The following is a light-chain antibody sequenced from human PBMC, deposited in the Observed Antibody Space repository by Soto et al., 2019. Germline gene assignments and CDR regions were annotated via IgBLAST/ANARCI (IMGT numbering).Light chain of an antibody. Sequence: QLVLTQSPSASASLGASVKLTCTLSSGHSNYAIAWHQQQSEKGPRYLMNLNSDGSHSEGDGIPDRFSGSSSGAERYLTISSLQSEDEADYYCQTWGSGIVVFGGGTKLTVL. J-gene: IGLJ2*01. V-gene: IGLV4-69*01. CDR2: LNSDGSH. CDR1: SGHSNYA. CDR3: QTWGSGIVV.